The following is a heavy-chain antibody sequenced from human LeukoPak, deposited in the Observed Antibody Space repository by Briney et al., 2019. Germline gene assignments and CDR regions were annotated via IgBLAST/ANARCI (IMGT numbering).Heavy chain of an antibody. CDR3: ARAAYYYGSGSSSYYYTVWTS. Sequence: SQTLSLTCAISGDSVSSNSAAWTWIRQSPSRGLEWLGRTYYRSKWYNDYAVSVNSRIIINPDTSKNQFSLHLNSVTPEDTAVYYCARAAYYYGSGSSSYYYTVWTSGAKGARSPSP. J-gene: IGHJ6*02. CDR2: TYYRSKWYN. V-gene: IGHV6-1*01. CDR1: GDSVSSNSAA. D-gene: IGHD3-10*01.